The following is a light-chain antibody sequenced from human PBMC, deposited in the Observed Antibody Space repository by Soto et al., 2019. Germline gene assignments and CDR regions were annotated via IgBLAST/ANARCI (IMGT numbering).Light chain of an antibody. Sequence: EVVLTQSPGTLSLSPGERVTLSCRASQSVASSYLAWYQQKPGRAPRLLFYSASSRATGIPDRFSGSGSGTDCTLTISRLEPEDFAVYYCHHFGSLPETFGQGTTVA. CDR3: HHFGSLPET. CDR1: QSVASSY. J-gene: IGKJ1*01. V-gene: IGKV3-20*01. CDR2: SAS.